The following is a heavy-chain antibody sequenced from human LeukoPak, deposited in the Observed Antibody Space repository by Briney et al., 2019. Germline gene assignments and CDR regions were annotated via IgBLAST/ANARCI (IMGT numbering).Heavy chain of an antibody. CDR3: STQADY. V-gene: IGHV3-15*01. J-gene: IGHJ4*02. Sequence: GGSLRLSCAASGFTFTSFAMTWVRQAPGKGLEWVGRIQSKTDGGTTDYAAPVKGRFTISRDDSKNTLYLQMNSLKTEDTAVYYCSTQADYWGQGTLVTVSS. CDR1: GFTFTSFA. CDR2: IQSKTDGGTT.